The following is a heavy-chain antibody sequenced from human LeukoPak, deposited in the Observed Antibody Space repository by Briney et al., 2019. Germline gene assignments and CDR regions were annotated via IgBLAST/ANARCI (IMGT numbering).Heavy chain of an antibody. J-gene: IGHJ4*02. CDR2: ISSSSSYI. CDR1: GSTFSSYS. V-gene: IGHV3-21*01. CDR3: ARDTPLTLLGY. Sequence: GGSLRLSCAASGSTFSSYSMNWGRQAPGKGLEWVSSISSSSSYIYYADSVKGRFTISRDNAKNSLYLQMNSLRAEDTAVYYCARDTPLTLLGYWGQGTLVTVSS. D-gene: IGHD3-16*01.